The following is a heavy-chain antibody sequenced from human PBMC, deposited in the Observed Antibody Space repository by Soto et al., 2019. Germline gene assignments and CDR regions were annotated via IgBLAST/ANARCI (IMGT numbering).Heavy chain of an antibody. J-gene: IGHJ4*02. V-gene: IGHV3-66*01. D-gene: IGHD3-10*01. CDR1: GFAVSSNY. CDR3: ERAGSGGPPFNS. CDR2: IYSGGGT. Sequence: GGSLRLSCAASGFAVSSNYMTWVRQAPGKGLEWVSVIYSGGGTYYADSEKGRFTISRDNSKNTLYLQKNSLRAEDTAEYECERAGSGGPPFNSGGQETLVTVSS.